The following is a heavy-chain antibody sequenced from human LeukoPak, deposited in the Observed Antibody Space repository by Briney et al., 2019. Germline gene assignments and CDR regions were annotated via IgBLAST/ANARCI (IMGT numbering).Heavy chain of an antibody. D-gene: IGHD3-22*01. CDR3: ARDRYYDSSGTPFDY. Sequence: SETLSLTCTVSGGSVSNYHWSWIRQPAGRGLEWIGRMYSSGITDYNPSLKSRVTMSVDTSKNQFSLKLSSVTAADTAVYYCARDRYYDSSGTPFDYWGQGTLVTVSS. CDR2: MYSSGIT. J-gene: IGHJ4*02. CDR1: GGSVSNYH. V-gene: IGHV4-4*07.